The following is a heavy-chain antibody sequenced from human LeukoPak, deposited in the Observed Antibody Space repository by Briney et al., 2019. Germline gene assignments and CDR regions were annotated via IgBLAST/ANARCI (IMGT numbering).Heavy chain of an antibody. Sequence: PGGSLRLSCAASGFTFSSHGVNWVRQAPGKGLEWVAVISYDGSNKYYADSVKGRFTISRDNSKNTLHLQMNSLRAEDTAVYYCASGGFVGATDSFNYWGQGTLVTVSS. J-gene: IGHJ4*02. D-gene: IGHD1-26*01. CDR1: GFTFSSHG. CDR3: ASGGFVGATDSFNY. V-gene: IGHV3-30*03. CDR2: ISYDGSNK.